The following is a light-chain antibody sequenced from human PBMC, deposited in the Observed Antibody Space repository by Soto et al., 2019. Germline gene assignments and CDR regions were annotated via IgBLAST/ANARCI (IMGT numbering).Light chain of an antibody. J-gene: IGKJ1*01. CDR3: QQYGDSPVT. V-gene: IGKV3-20*01. CDR1: QSVSSY. CDR2: DAS. Sequence: EIVLTHSPGTLSLSPGERATLSCRASQSVSSYLAWYQQKPGQAPRLLISDASDRATGIPDRFSGSGSGTDFTLTISRLVPEDFEVYYCQQYGDSPVTFGQGTKVDIK.